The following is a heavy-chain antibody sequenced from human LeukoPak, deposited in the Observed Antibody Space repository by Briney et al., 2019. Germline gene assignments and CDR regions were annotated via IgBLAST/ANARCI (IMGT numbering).Heavy chain of an antibody. J-gene: IGHJ4*02. V-gene: IGHV3-21*01. D-gene: IGHD6-19*01. Sequence: PGGSLRPSCAASGFTFSSYSMNWVRQAPGKGLEWVSSISSSSSYIYYADSVKGRFTISRDNAKNSLYLQMNSLRAEDTAVYYCARDPYSSGWLTRGYWGQGTLVTVSS. CDR3: ARDPYSSGWLTRGY. CDR1: GFTFSSYS. CDR2: ISSSSSYI.